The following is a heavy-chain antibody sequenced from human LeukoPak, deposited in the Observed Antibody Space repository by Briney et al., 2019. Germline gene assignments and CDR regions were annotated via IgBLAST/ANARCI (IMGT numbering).Heavy chain of an antibody. CDR1: GFTFSSYA. V-gene: IGHV3-23*01. Sequence: PGGSLRLSCAASGFTFSSYAMSWVRQAPGKGLEWVSAISGSGGSTYYADSVKGRFTISRDNSKNTLYLQMNSLRAEDTAVYYCAKLSRSTNIAAAGPYYYYGMDVWGHGTTVTVSS. J-gene: IGHJ6*02. D-gene: IGHD6-13*01. CDR2: ISGSGGST. CDR3: AKLSRSTNIAAAGPYYYYGMDV.